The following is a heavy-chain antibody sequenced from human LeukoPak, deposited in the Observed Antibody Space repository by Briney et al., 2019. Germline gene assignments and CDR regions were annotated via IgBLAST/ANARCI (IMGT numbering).Heavy chain of an antibody. CDR3: ARSRQEGQLIAEYDILTGYFLH. CDR2: INPNSGGT. D-gene: IGHD3-9*01. J-gene: IGHJ4*02. V-gene: IGHV1-2*02. CDR1: GYTFTGYY. Sequence: ASVKVSCKASGYTFTGYYMHWVRQAPGQGLEWMGWINPNSGGTNYAQKFQGRVTMTRDTSISTAYMELSRLRSDDTAVYYCARSRQEGQLIAEYDILTGYFLHWGQGTRVTVSS.